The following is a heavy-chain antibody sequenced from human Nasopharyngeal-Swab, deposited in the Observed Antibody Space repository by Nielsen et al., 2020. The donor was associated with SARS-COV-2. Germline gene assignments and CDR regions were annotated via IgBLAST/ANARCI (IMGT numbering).Heavy chain of an antibody. V-gene: IGHV1-3*01. CDR2: INAGKGNT. J-gene: IGHJ4*02. CDR3: ARVPAVAASRIDY. D-gene: IGHD6-19*01. Sequence: ASVKVSCKASGYTLSNYAMYWVRQAPGQRPEFMGWINAGKGNTIYSQRFQGSVRISRDTSANTVYMELNRLRSEDTAVYYCARVPAVAASRIDYWGQGTLVTVSS. CDR1: GYTLSNYA.